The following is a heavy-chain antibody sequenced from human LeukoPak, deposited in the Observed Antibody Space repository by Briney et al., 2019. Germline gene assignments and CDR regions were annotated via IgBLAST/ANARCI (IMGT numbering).Heavy chain of an antibody. Sequence: GGSLRLSCTASGFTFDDYAMHWVRQAPGKGLEWVSYICWNSGSVAYADSVKGRFTISRDNAKNSLYLQMNSLRTEDTALYYCAKGAGVGYCSSTSCFGDAFDIWGQGTMVTVSS. V-gene: IGHV3-9*01. J-gene: IGHJ3*02. CDR1: GFTFDDYA. D-gene: IGHD2-2*01. CDR2: ICWNSGSV. CDR3: AKGAGVGYCSSTSCFGDAFDI.